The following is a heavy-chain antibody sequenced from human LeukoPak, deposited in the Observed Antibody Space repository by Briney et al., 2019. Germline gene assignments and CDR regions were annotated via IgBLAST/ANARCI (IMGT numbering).Heavy chain of an antibody. V-gene: IGHV3-66*01. D-gene: IGHD3-9*01. Sequence: GGSLRLSCAVSGFTVSNNYMSWVRQAPGKGLEWVSLIYSGGSTYYADSVKGRFTISRDNSKSTLYLQMSSLRPEDTAMYYCVEDSRFDPNAFGIWGQGTMVTVSS. CDR3: VEDSRFDPNAFGI. CDR1: GFTVSNNY. J-gene: IGHJ3*02. CDR2: IYSGGST.